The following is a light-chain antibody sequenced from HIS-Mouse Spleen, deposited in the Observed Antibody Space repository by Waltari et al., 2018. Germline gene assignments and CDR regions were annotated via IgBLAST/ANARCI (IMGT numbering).Light chain of an antibody. CDR3: QQYNNWPRGEYT. J-gene: IGKJ2*01. Sequence: EIVMTQSPATLSVSPGERATLSCRASQSVSSNLAWYQQKPGQAPRLLIYGASIRATGIPARFSGSGSGTEFTLTISILQSEDFAVYYCQQYNNWPRGEYTFGQGTKLEIK. CDR1: QSVSSN. CDR2: GAS. V-gene: IGKV3D-15*03.